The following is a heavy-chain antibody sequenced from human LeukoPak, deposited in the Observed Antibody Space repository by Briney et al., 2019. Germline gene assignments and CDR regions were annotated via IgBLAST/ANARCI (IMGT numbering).Heavy chain of an antibody. CDR3: ARLPREAIYRYGGVFDY. J-gene: IGHJ4*02. D-gene: IGHD3-10*01. Sequence: GGSLRLSXAASGFTFSSYWMSWVRQAPGKGLEWVARINQDGSEKYHADSVKGRFTISRDNAKNSLYLQMNSLRAEDTAMYYCARLPREAIYRYGGVFDYWGQGTLVTVSS. CDR1: GFTFSSYW. CDR2: INQDGSEK. V-gene: IGHV3-7*01.